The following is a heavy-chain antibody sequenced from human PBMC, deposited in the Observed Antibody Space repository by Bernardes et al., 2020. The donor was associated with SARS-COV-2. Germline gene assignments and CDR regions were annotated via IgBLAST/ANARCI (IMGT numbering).Heavy chain of an antibody. CDR3: AKDWGEYYGSGSYRYYYYYGMDV. CDR1: GFTFSRYA. D-gene: IGHD3-10*01. Sequence: GSLRLSCAASGFTFSRYAMSWVRPAPGKGLEWVSAISCSGGSTYYADSEKGRFTMPRDNSKNTLYLQMNSLRAEDTAVYYCAKDWGEYYGSGSYRYYYYYGMDVWGQGTTVTVSS. J-gene: IGHJ6*02. CDR2: ISCSGGST. V-gene: IGHV3-23*01.